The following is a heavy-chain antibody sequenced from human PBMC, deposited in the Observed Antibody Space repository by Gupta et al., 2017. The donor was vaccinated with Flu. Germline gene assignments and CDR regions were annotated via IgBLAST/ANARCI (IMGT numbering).Heavy chain of an antibody. D-gene: IGHD4-17*01. Sequence: EVQLVESGGGLVKPGGSLRLSCAASGFTFSSYKMNWVRQAPGKGLEWVSSISSSSSYIYYADSLKGRFTISRDNAKNSLYLQMNSLRAEDTAVYYCARDGNYGGNSYGAFDIWGQGTMVTVSS. CDR1: GFTFSSYK. CDR2: ISSSSSYI. CDR3: ARDGNYGGNSYGAFDI. V-gene: IGHV3-21*01. J-gene: IGHJ3*02.